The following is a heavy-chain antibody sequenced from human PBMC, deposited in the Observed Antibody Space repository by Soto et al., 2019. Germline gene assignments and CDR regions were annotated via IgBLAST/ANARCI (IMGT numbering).Heavy chain of an antibody. J-gene: IGHJ6*02. CDR3: ARAPMTTVTTFPYYYYGMDV. Sequence: QVQLVQSGAEVQKPGSSVKVSCKASGGTFSSYAISWVRQAPGQGLEWMGGIIPIFGTANYAQKFQGRVTITADESTSTAYMELSSRRSEDTAVYYCARAPMTTVTTFPYYYYGMDVWGQGTTVTVSS. V-gene: IGHV1-69*01. CDR2: IIPIFGTA. D-gene: IGHD4-17*01. CDR1: GGTFSSYA.